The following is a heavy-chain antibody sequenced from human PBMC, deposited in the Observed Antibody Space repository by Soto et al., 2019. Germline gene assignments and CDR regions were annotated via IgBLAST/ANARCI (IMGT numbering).Heavy chain of an antibody. CDR1: GFNFPTFW. V-gene: IGHV5-51*01. CDR2: IYPDDSDT. J-gene: IGHJ6*02. CDR3: ARHPDIVLVPAAMSSGMDV. Sequence: PGESLKISCKHSGFNFPTFWIAWVRQMPGKGPEWMGTIYPDDSDTRYSPSFQGQVTISADKSISTAYLQWSSLKASDTAMYYCARHPDIVLVPAAMSSGMDVWGQGTTVTVSS. D-gene: IGHD2-2*01.